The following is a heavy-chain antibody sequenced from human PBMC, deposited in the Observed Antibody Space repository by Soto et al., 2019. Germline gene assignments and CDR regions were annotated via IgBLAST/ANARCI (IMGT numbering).Heavy chain of an antibody. CDR1: GGSVSSGSYY. J-gene: IGHJ4*02. V-gene: IGHV4-61*01. Sequence: SETLSLTCTVSGGSVSSGSYYWTWIRQPPGKGLEWIGYIYYSGNTNYNPSLKSRVTISVDTSRNQFSLKLTSVTAADAAVYYCARDIRGYSRAFDYWGQGTLVTVSS. D-gene: IGHD5-18*01. CDR2: IYYSGNT. CDR3: ARDIRGYSRAFDY.